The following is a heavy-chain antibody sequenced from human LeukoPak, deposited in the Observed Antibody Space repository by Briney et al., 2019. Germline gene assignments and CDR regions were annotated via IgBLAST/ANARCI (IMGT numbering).Heavy chain of an antibody. CDR2: IYYSGST. V-gene: IGHV4-59*01. CDR1: GGSISSYY. Sequence: PSETLSLTRTVSGGSISSYYWSWIRQPPGKGLEWVGYIYYSGSTNYNPSLKSRVTISVETSKNQFSLKLSSVTAADTAVYYCGRGPLGGGQQLAFDYWGQGTLVTVSS. CDR3: GRGPLGGGQQLAFDY. D-gene: IGHD6-13*01. J-gene: IGHJ4*02.